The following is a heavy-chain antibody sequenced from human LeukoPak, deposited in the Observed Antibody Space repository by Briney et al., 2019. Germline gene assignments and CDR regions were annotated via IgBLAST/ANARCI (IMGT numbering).Heavy chain of an antibody. CDR2: ISSSGSTK. D-gene: IGHD1-14*01. CDR3: ASGTQSDY. Sequence: PGGSLRLSCEASGFNFSNYEMNWVRQAPGKGLEWVSDISSSGSTKYYADSVKGRFTISRDNAKNSLFLQMNSLRAEDTAIYYCASGTQSDYWGQGTLVTVSS. J-gene: IGHJ4*02. V-gene: IGHV3-48*03. CDR1: GFNFSNYE.